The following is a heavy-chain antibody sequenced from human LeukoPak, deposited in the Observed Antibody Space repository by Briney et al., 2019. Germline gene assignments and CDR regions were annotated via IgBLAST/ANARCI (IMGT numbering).Heavy chain of an antibody. CDR2: LYYSGST. Sequence: PSETLSLTCTVSGGSISSSSYYWGWIHQSPGKGLEWIGSLYYSGSTYYNPSLKSRVTISVDTSKNQFSLKLSSVTAADTAVYYCARRRSTSCYDYWGQGTLVTVSS. V-gene: IGHV4-39*01. CDR1: GGSISSSSYY. J-gene: IGHJ4*02. CDR3: ARRRSTSCYDY. D-gene: IGHD2-2*01.